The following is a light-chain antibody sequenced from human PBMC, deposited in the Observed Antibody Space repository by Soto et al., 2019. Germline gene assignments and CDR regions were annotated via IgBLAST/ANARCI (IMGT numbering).Light chain of an antibody. CDR3: QRYGSSRPWT. CDR2: GAS. J-gene: IGKJ1*01. CDR1: QTISGT. V-gene: IGKV3-20*01. Sequence: EIVMTQSPATLSVSPGGRATLSCRASQTISGTLAWYQQKPGQAPRLLIYGASSRATGIPDRFSGSGSGTDFTLTISRLEPADFAVYYCQRYGSSRPWTFGQGTKVDIK.